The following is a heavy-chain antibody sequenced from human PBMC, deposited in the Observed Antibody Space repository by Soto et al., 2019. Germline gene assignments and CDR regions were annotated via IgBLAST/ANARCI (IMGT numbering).Heavy chain of an antibody. CDR2: IYYSGST. J-gene: IGHJ4*02. CDR1: GVSISSGDYY. Sequence: SETLSLTCTVSGVSISSGDYYWSWIRQPPGKGLEWIGYIYYSGSTYYNPSLKSRVTISVDTSKNQFSLKLSSVTAADTAVYYCARVDTAMDEIDYWGQGTLVTVSS. D-gene: IGHD5-18*01. V-gene: IGHV4-30-4*01. CDR3: ARVDTAMDEIDY.